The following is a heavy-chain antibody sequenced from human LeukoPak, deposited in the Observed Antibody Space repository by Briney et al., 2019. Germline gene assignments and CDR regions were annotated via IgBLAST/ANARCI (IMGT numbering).Heavy chain of an antibody. CDR3: ARDGGVTGYDLLDY. V-gene: IGHV3-7*01. D-gene: IGHD5-12*01. CDR2: INQEGSEK. J-gene: IGHJ4*02. CDR1: GFSFNSFW. Sequence: PGGSLRLSCVASGFSFNSFWMTWVRQAPGKGLEWVANINQEGSEKNYADSVKGRFIISRDNAKNSVYLQLNSLTAEDTAVYYCARDGGVTGYDLLDYWGQGTLVTVSS.